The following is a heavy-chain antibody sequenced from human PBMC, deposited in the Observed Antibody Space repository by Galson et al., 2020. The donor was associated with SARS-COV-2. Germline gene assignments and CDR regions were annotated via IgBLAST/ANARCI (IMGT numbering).Heavy chain of an antibody. CDR3: ARAQPLKVTVGELGSGSSEV. J-gene: IGHJ3*01. CDR1: GVSMSSGGYY. D-gene: IGHD3-10*01. Sequence: SETLSLTCIVSGVSMSSGGYYWAWIRQHPGKGLEWIGYIYDSGRTQYNPSLKSRVTISRDTSKNHFSLNLNSVTAADTGVYYCARAQPLKVTVGELGSGSSEVWGQGTVITVSS. CDR2: IYDSGRT. V-gene: IGHV4-31*03.